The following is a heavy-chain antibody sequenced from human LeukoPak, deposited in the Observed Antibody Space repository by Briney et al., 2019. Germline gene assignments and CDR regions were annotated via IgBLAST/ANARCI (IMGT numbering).Heavy chain of an antibody. CDR2: IYYSRST. J-gene: IGHJ6*02. V-gene: IGHV4-59*01. Sequence: SETLFLTCTVSGGSISSYYWSWIRQPPGKGLEWIGYIYYSRSTNYNPSLKSRVTISVDTSKNQFSLKLSSVTAADTAVYYCAREGTIAARYYYGMDVWGQGTTVTVSS. CDR1: GGSISSYY. D-gene: IGHD6-6*01. CDR3: AREGTIAARYYYGMDV.